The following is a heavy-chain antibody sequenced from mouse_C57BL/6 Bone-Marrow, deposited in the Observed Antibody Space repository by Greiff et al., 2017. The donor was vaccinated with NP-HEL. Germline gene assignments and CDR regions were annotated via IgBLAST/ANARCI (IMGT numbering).Heavy chain of an antibody. CDR2: IDPEDGDT. V-gene: IGHV14-1*01. J-gene: IGHJ1*03. CDR3: TLYDYGSSYWYFDV. Sequence: EVKLMESGAELVRPGASVKLSCTASGFNIKDYYMHWVKQRPEQGLEWIGRIDPEDGDTEYAPKFQGKATMTADTSSNTAYLQLSSLTSEDTAVYYCTLYDYGSSYWYFDVWGTGTTVTVSS. D-gene: IGHD1-1*01. CDR1: GFNIKDYY.